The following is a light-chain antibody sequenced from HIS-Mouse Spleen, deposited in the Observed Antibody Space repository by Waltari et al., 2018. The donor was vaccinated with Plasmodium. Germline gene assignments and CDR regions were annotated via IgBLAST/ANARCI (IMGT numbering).Light chain of an antibody. CDR3: YSTDSSGNHRV. J-gene: IGLJ3*02. Sequence: SYELTQPPSVSVSPGQTARITCSGDALPKKYAYWYQQKSGQAPVLVIYEDSKRPSGMPDRFSGSSSGRRATLTISGAQVEDEADYYCYSTDSSGNHRVFGGGTKLTVL. V-gene: IGLV3-10*01. CDR1: ALPKKY. CDR2: EDS.